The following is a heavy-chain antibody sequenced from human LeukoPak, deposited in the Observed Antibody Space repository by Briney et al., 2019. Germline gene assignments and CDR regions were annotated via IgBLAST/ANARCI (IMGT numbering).Heavy chain of an antibody. J-gene: IGHJ4*02. CDR3: TRDYFDWLSAGFW. Sequence: GGSLRLSCTASGFTFGDYAMSWVRQAPGKGLEWVGFIRGKAYGGTTEYAASVKGIFTISRDDSKSIAYLQMNSLKTEDTAVYYCTRDYFDWLSAGFWWGQGTLVTVSS. CDR2: IRGKAYGGTT. V-gene: IGHV3-49*04. CDR1: GFTFGDYA. D-gene: IGHD3-9*01.